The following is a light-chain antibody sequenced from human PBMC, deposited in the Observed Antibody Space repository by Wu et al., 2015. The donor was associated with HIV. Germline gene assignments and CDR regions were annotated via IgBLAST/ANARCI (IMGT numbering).Light chain of an antibody. CDR1: QGISNS. Sequence: IQMTQSPSSLSASVGDRVTITCRASQGISNSLAWYQQKPEKAPKLLISEASRLENGVPSRFSGSGSGTDFTLTISSLQPEDFATYHCQQYFSSRTFGQGPRWRSN. J-gene: IGKJ1*01. V-gene: IGKV1-NL1*01. CDR3: QQYFSSRT. CDR2: EAS.